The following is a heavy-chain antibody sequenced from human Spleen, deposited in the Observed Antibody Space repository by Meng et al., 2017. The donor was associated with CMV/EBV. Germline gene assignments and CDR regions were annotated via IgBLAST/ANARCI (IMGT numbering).Heavy chain of an antibody. Sequence: SETLSLTCTVSGGSISSSSYYWGWIRQPPGKGLEWIGSIYYSGSTYYNPSLKSRVTISVDTSKNQFSLQLNSVTPEDTAVYYCAREYQVLYGAIYGMDVWGQGTPVTVSS. V-gene: IGHV4-39*07. CDR2: IYYSGST. J-gene: IGHJ6*02. CDR3: AREYQVLYGAIYGMDV. D-gene: IGHD2-2*02. CDR1: GGSISSSSYY.